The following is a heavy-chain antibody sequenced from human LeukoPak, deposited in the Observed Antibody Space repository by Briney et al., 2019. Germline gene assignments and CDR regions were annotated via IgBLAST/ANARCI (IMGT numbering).Heavy chain of an antibody. CDR1: GFTFSSYA. CDR2: ISGSGGST. D-gene: IGHD2-15*01. V-gene: IGHV3-23*01. J-gene: IGHJ4*02. CDR3: AKDPIGYCSGGSCYFDY. Sequence: AGGSLRLSCAASGFTFSSYAMSWVRQARGKGLEWVSAISGSGGSTYYADSVKGRFTISRDNSKNTLYLQMNSLRAEDTAVYYCAKDPIGYCSGGSCYFDYWGQGTLVTVSS.